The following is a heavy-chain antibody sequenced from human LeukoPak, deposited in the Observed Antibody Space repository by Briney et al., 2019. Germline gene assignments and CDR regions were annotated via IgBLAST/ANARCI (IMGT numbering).Heavy chain of an antibody. Sequence: PSETLSLTCAVYGGSFSGYYWSWIREPPGKGLEWIGEINHSGSTNYNPSLKSRVTISVDTSKNQFSLKLSSVTAADTAVYYCARGLMGGSGYYYTTVAFDIWGQGTMVTVSS. CDR1: GGSFSGYY. CDR3: ARGLMGGSGYYYTTVAFDI. V-gene: IGHV4-34*01. CDR2: INHSGST. D-gene: IGHD3-22*01. J-gene: IGHJ3*02.